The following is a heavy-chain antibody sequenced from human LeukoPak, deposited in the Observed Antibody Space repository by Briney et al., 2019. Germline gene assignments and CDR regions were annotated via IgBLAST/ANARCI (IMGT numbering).Heavy chain of an antibody. CDR1: GGSISSGGYS. J-gene: IGHJ6*02. D-gene: IGHD4-17*01. V-gene: IGHV4-30-2*01. CDR3: ARDGGYGDYVFLNYYYYGMDV. Sequence: SETLSLTCAVSGGSISSGGYSWSWIRQPPGKGLEWIGNIYHSGSTYYNPSLKSRVTISVDTSKNQFSLKLSSVTAADTAVYYCARDGGYGDYVFLNYYYYGMDVWGQGTTVTVSS. CDR2: IYHSGST.